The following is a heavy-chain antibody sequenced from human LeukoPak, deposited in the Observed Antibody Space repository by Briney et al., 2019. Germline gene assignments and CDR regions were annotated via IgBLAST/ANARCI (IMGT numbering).Heavy chain of an antibody. CDR1: GFTFSAYW. D-gene: IGHD1-1*01. CDR3: ARENYWTMDV. J-gene: IGHJ6*02. Sequence: GGSLRLSCAASGFTFSAYWMRWVRQVPGKGPVWVSFIKPDGSRTNYADSVKGRFIISRDNAKNTLYLQMYSLRAEDTAVYYCARENYWTMDVSGQGTTVIVSS. CDR2: IKPDGSRT. V-gene: IGHV3-74*01.